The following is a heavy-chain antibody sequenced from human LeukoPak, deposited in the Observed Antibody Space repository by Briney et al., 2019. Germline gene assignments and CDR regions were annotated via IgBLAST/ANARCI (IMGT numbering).Heavy chain of an antibody. V-gene: IGHV4-38-2*02. J-gene: IGHJ6*03. CDR3: ARGYGDLYCYYYYMDV. CDR1: GYSISSGYY. CDR2: IYHSGST. Sequence: PSETLSLTCTVSGYSISSGYYWGWIRQPPGKGLEWIGSIYHSGSTYYNPSLKSRVTISVDTSKNQFSLKLSSVTAADTAVYYCARGYGDLYCYYYYMDVWGKGTTVTVSS. D-gene: IGHD4-17*01.